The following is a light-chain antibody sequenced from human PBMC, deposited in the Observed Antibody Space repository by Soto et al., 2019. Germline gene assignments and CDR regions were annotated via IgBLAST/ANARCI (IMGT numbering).Light chain of an antibody. CDR1: SSDVGNYNL. V-gene: IGLV2-23*01. CDR3: CSYAGSSTYV. Sequence: QSALTRPASVSGSPGQSITISCTGTSSDVGNYNLVSWYQQHPGKAPKLMIYEGSKRPSGVSNRFSGSKSGNTASLTISILQAEDEADYYCCSYAGSSTYVFGTGTKVTAL. J-gene: IGLJ1*01. CDR2: EGS.